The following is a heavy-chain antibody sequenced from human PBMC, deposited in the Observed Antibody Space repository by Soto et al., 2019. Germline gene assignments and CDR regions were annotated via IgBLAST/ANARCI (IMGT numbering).Heavy chain of an antibody. Sequence: EVQLVESGGGLVQPGRSLRLSCAASGFTFDDYAMHWVRQAPGKGLEWVAGVNWNSGSIAYGDAVKGRFTISRDNAKNDLYLQMNNLRAEDTGLYYCTKDRAARLDVFDLWGQGTMGTVSS. CDR2: VNWNSGSI. CDR3: TKDRAARLDVFDL. D-gene: IGHD6-6*01. CDR1: GFTFDDYA. V-gene: IGHV3-9*01. J-gene: IGHJ3*01.